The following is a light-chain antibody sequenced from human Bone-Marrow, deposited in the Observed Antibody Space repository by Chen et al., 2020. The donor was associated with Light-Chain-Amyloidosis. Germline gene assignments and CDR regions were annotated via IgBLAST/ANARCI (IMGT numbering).Light chain of an antibody. J-gene: IGLJ2*01. CDR1: DLPTKY. CDR3: QSADSSGTYEVI. V-gene: IGLV3-25*03. CDR2: RDT. Sequence: SYELTQPPSVSVSPGQTARITCSGDDLPTKYAYWYQQKPVQAPVLVIHRDTERPSGIAERFSGASAGKTATLTISGVQAEDEADYHCQSADSSGTYEVIFGGGTKLTV.